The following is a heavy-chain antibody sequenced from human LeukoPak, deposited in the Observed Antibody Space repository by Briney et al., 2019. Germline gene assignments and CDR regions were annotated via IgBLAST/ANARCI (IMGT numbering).Heavy chain of an antibody. CDR3: ARFPDTYGYFDS. V-gene: IGHV3-48*01. Sequence: GGSLRLSCAAAGFPFRNFAMNWVRQAPGKGLEWGSYISGSRSTTYYADSVKGRFTISRDNAKNSLDLQMNSLRAEDTAVYYCARFPDTYGYFDSWGQGTLVTVSS. CDR2: ISGSRSTT. CDR1: GFPFRNFA. D-gene: IGHD5-18*01. J-gene: IGHJ4*02.